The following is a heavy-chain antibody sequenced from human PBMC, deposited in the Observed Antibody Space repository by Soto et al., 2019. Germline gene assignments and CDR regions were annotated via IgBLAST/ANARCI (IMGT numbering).Heavy chain of an antibody. V-gene: IGHV1-8*01. CDR2: MNPNSGNT. J-gene: IGHJ2*01. CDR1: GYTFTSYD. D-gene: IGHD3-10*01. CDR3: ARAGEVGGLLWFGELLSRYWYFDL. Sequence: ASVKVSCKASGYTFTSYDINWVRQATGQGLEWMGWMNPNSGNTGYAQKFQGRVTMTRNTSISTAYMELSSLRSEDTAVYYCARAGEVGGLLWFGELLSRYWYFDLWGRGTLVTVSS.